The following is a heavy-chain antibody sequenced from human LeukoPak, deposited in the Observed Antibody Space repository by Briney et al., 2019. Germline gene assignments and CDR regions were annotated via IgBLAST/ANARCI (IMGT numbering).Heavy chain of an antibody. CDR3: ARDLRYFTMHY. J-gene: IGHJ4*02. CDR1: GYTFTSYD. D-gene: IGHD3-10*01. CDR2: MNPNSGNT. Sequence: ASVKVSCKASGYTFTSYDINWVRQATGQGLEWMGWMNPNSGNTGYAQKFQGRVTMTRNTSISTAYMELSSLRSEDTAVCYCARDLRYFTMHYWGQGTLVTVSS. V-gene: IGHV1-8*01.